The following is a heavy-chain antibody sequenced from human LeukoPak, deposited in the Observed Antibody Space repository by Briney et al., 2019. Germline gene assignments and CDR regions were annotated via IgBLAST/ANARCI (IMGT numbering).Heavy chain of an antibody. V-gene: IGHV1-2*02. Sequence: ASVKVSCKASGYTFTGYYMHWVRQAPGQGLEWMGWVNPTSGGTNYAQKFQGRVTMTRDTSTSTAYMELSRLRSDDTAVYYCARGGSSSDFDYWGQGTLVTVSS. CDR1: GYTFTGYY. D-gene: IGHD6-6*01. CDR3: ARGGSSSDFDY. J-gene: IGHJ4*02. CDR2: VNPTSGGT.